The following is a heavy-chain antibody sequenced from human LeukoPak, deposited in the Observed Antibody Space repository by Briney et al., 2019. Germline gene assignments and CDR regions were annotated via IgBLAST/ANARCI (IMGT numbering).Heavy chain of an antibody. CDR1: GFTFSSYE. CDR2: ISSSGSTI. J-gene: IGHJ4*02. CDR3: ATYYLPTV. Sequence: GGSLRLSCAASGFTFSSYEMNWVRQAPGRGLEWVSYISSSGSTIYYADSVKGRFTISRDNAMNSLFLQMNSLRAEDTAMYYCATYYLPTVWGQGTRVTVSS. V-gene: IGHV3-48*03. D-gene: IGHD2-21*01.